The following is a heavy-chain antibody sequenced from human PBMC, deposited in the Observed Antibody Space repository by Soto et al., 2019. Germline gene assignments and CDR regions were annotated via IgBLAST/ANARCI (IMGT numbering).Heavy chain of an antibody. CDR2: INTSGDII. J-gene: IGHJ4*02. V-gene: IGHV3-21*01. CDR1: GFTFSTHS. CDR3: ARDSPSPGISPIDY. Sequence: EVQLLDSGGGLVKPGGSLRLSCAASGFTFSTHSMNWVRQAPGKGLEWVSCINTSGDIIYYADSVKGRFTISRDNAKNSLYLQMNSLRAEDTAVYFCARDSPSPGISPIDYWGQGTLVAVSS.